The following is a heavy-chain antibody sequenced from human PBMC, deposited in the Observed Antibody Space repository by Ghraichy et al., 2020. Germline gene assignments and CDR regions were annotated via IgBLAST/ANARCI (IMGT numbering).Heavy chain of an antibody. CDR2: ISAYNGNT. J-gene: IGHJ3*02. V-gene: IGHV1-18*01. D-gene: IGHD3-22*01. CDR1: GYTFTSYG. CDR3: ARDYYDSSGYFLWGDAFDI. Sequence: ASVKVSCKASGYTFTSYGISWVRQAPGQGLEWMGWISAYNGNTNYAQKLQGRVTMTTDTSTSTAYMELRSLRSDDTAVYYCARDYYDSSGYFLWGDAFDIWGQGTMVTVSS.